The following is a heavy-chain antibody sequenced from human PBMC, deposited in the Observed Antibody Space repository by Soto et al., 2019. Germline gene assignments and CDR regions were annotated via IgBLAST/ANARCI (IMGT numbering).Heavy chain of an antibody. Sequence: QVQLVESGGGVVQPGRSLRLSCAASGFTFSSYGMHWVRQAPGTGLEWVAVISYDGSNKYYAYSVKGRFTISRDTSKNTLYLQMNSLRAEDTAVYYCANDCSRYCSSTSCSYYFYYWGQGSLVTVSS. CDR1: GFTFSSYG. D-gene: IGHD2-2*01. CDR3: ANDCSRYCSSTSCSYYFYY. J-gene: IGHJ4*02. V-gene: IGHV3-30*18. CDR2: ISYDGSNK.